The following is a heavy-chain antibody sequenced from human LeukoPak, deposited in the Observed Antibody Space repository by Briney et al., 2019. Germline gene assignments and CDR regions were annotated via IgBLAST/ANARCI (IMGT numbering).Heavy chain of an antibody. V-gene: IGHV3-33*01. J-gene: IGHJ4*02. CDR3: ARAAQSRWRYYGSGSYEDY. CDR2: IWYDGSNK. D-gene: IGHD3-10*01. CDR1: GFTFSSYG. Sequence: PGGSLRLSCAASGFTFSSYGMHWVRQAPGKGLEWVAVIWYDGSNKYYADSVKGRFTISRDNSKNTLYLQMNSLRAEDAAVYDCARAAQSRWRYYGSGSYEDYWGQGTLVTVSS.